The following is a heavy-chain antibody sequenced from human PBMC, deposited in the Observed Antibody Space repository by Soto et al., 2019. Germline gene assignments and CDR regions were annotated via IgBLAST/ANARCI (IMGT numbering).Heavy chain of an antibody. J-gene: IGHJ6*02. CDR1: GFTFSSYG. D-gene: IGHD4-4*01. V-gene: IGHV3-33*01. CDR3: ARVGDTTTYYYYYGMDV. Sequence: PGGALRLSCAASGFTFSSYGMHWVRQAPGKGLEWVAVIWYDGSNKYYADSVKGRFTIPRDNSQNTLYLQMNSLRAEDTAVYYCARVGDTTTYYYYYGMDVWGQGTTVTVSS. CDR2: IWYDGSNK.